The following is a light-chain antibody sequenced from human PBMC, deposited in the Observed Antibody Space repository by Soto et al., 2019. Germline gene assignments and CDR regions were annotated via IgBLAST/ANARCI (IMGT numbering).Light chain of an antibody. Sequence: DIQMTQSPSTLSASVGDRVTITCRASQSISSWLAWYQQKPGKAPKLLIYKASSLESGVASRFSDSGSGTKFTITNRSLQPNDFATYNCQQYNSYSGTFGQGTKVEIK. V-gene: IGKV1-5*03. CDR1: QSISSW. J-gene: IGKJ1*01. CDR3: QQYNSYSGT. CDR2: KAS.